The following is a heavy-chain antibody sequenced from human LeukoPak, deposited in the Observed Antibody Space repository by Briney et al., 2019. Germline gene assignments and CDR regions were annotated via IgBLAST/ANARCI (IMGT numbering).Heavy chain of an antibody. D-gene: IGHD6-19*01. Sequence: GGSLRLSCVVSGFTFTSYGVHWVRQAPGRGLEWVAFIRHDGSYKDYADSVKGRFTISRDNSKNTLYLQMNSLRAEDTAVYYCARGAAVAGSRVFDYWRQGTLVTVSS. J-gene: IGHJ4*02. CDR2: IRHDGSYK. CDR3: ARGAAVAGSRVFDY. V-gene: IGHV3-30*02. CDR1: GFTFTSYG.